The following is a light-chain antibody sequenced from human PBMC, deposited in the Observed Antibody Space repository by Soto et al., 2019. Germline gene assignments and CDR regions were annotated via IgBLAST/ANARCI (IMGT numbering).Light chain of an antibody. V-gene: IGLV1-47*01. J-gene: IGLJ1*01. Sequence: QSVLTQPPSASGTPGQRGTISCSGSSSNIGSNYVYWYQQLPGTAPKLLIYRNNQRPSGVPDRFSGSKSGNSASLAISGLRSEDEADYYCAAWDDSLSGYVFGTGTKVTVL. CDR2: RNN. CDR3: AAWDDSLSGYV. CDR1: SSNIGSNY.